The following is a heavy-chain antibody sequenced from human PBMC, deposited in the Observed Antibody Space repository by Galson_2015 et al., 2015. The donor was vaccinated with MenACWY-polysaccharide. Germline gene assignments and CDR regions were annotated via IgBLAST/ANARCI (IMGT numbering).Heavy chain of an antibody. V-gene: IGHV3-23*01. CDR1: GFTFSSCG. CDR2: IRHDASAT. D-gene: IGHD4-23*01. J-gene: IGHJ3*02. CDR3: AKRMTTLGAFDI. Sequence: SLRLSCAASGFTFSSCGMSWVCQAPGKGLEWVADIRHDASATYYADSVKGRFTISRDNSKNTLYLQMNSLRAEDTAVYYCAKRMTTLGAFDIWGHGTMVTVSS.